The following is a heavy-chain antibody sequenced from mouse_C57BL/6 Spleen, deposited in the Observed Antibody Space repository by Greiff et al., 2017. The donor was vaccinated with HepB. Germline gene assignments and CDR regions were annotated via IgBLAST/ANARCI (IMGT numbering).Heavy chain of an antibody. Sequence: QVQLQQSGTELVKPGASVKLSCKASGYTFTSYWMHWVKQRPGQGLEWIGNINPSNGGTNYNEKFKSKATLTVDKSSSTAYMQLSSLTSEDSAVYYCARSPPESSGYLPLDYWGQGTTLTVSS. CDR1: GYTFTSYW. CDR2: INPSNGGT. D-gene: IGHD3-2*02. CDR3: ARSPPESSGYLPLDY. J-gene: IGHJ2*01. V-gene: IGHV1-53*01.